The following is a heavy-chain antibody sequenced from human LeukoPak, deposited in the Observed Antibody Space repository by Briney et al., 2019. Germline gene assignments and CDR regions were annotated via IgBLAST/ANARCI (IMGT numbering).Heavy chain of an antibody. CDR3: ARLAYDFWSGYHYYYYYYMDV. D-gene: IGHD3-3*01. CDR1: GYTFTSYG. Sequence: GASVKVSCKASGYTFTSYGISWVRQAPGQGLEWVGWISAYNGNTNYAQKLQGRVTMTTGTSTSTAYMELRSLRSDDTAVYYCARLAYDFWSGYHYYYYYYMDVWGKGTTVTVSS. V-gene: IGHV1-18*01. J-gene: IGHJ6*03. CDR2: ISAYNGNT.